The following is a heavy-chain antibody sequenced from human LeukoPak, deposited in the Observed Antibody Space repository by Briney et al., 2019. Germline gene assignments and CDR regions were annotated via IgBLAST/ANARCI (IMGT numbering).Heavy chain of an antibody. CDR3: ARGLGYSYGYFDY. CDR1: GYTFTGYY. V-gene: IGHV1-2*02. CDR2: INPNSGGT. D-gene: IGHD5-18*01. Sequence: ASVKVSCKASGYTFTGYYMHWVRQAPGQGLEWMGWINPNSGGTNYAQKFQGRVTMTRDMSTSTVYMELSSLRSEDTAVYYCARGLGYSYGYFDYWGQGTLVTVSS. J-gene: IGHJ4*02.